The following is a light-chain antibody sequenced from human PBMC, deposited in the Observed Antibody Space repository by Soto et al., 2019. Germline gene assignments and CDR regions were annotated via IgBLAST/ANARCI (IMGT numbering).Light chain of an antibody. Sequence: EIVLTQSPATLSLSPGERATLSCRASENVYSYLAWYRQAPGQPPSLLIYDASNRAAGVPARFSGSGSGTDFTLTISSLEPEDFAVYYCQQRSNWPSITFGQGTRLEIK. J-gene: IGKJ5*01. V-gene: IGKV3-11*01. CDR2: DAS. CDR1: ENVYSY. CDR3: QQRSNWPSIT.